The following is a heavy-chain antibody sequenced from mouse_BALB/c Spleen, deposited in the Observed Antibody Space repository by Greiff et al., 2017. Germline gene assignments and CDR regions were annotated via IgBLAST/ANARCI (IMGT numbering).Heavy chain of an antibody. CDR2: ISYDGSN. D-gene: IGHD1-1*01. Sequence: EVQRVESGPGLVKPSQSLSLTCSVTGYSITSGYYWNWIRQFPGNKLEWMGYISYDGSNNYNPYLKNRISITRDTSKNQFFLKLNSVTTEDTATYYCARDSSYAMDYWGQGTSVTVSS. CDR3: ARDSSYAMDY. V-gene: IGHV3-6*02. J-gene: IGHJ4*01. CDR1: GYSITSGYY.